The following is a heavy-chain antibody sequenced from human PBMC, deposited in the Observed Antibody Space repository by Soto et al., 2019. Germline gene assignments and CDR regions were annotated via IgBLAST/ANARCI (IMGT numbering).Heavy chain of an antibody. CDR2: IIPIFGTA. CDR3: AREPRYCRGGSCSITGDAYDI. Sequence: ASVKVSSKASGGTFSSYAISWVRQAPGQGLEWMGGIIPIFGTANYAQKFQGRVTITADESTSTAYMELSSLRSEDTAVYYCAREPRYCRGGSCSITGDAYDIWGQGTMVTVSS. CDR1: GGTFSSYA. V-gene: IGHV1-69*13. D-gene: IGHD2-15*01. J-gene: IGHJ3*02.